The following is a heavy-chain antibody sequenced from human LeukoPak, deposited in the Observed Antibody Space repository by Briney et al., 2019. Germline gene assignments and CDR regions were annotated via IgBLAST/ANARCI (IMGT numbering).Heavy chain of an antibody. D-gene: IGHD3-16*01. CDR3: AKDLGCAFGVRFAFDI. CDR1: GFTFSSYS. J-gene: IGHJ3*02. V-gene: IGHV3-48*01. Sequence: GGSLRLSCAASGFTFSSYSMTWVRQAPGKGLQWVSYISSSGSTLYHADSVKGRFTISRDNAKKLLYLQMNSLRVEDTAVYYCAKDLGCAFGVRFAFDIWGQGTMVTVSS. CDR2: ISSSGSTL.